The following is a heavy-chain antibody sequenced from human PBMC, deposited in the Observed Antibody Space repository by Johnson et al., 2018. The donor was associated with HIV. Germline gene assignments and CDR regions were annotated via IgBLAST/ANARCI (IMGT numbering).Heavy chain of an antibody. CDR2: ISYDGTKK. J-gene: IGHJ3*02. Sequence: QVQLMESGGGVVQPGKSLRIYCAVSEFTFSNFAMHWVRLAPGKGLQWVAVISYDGTKKFYADSVNGRFTISRDNSKNTLFLQMNSLRADDTALYYCARPTKPGDAFDIWGQGTMVTVSS. V-gene: IGHV3-30*14. CDR3: ARPTKPGDAFDI. D-gene: IGHD1-14*01. CDR1: EFTFSNFA.